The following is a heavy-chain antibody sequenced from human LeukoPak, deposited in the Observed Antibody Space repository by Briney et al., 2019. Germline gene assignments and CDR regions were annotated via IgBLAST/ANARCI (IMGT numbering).Heavy chain of an antibody. V-gene: IGHV3-30*01. J-gene: IGHJ4*02. CDR1: GFIFSYYA. Sequence: GGSLRLSCAASGFIFSYYAMHWVRQAPGKGLEWVAVISNNGTSKYDADSVKGRFTISRDNSKNTLYLQMNSLRAEDTAVYYCARSTGDCSGGTCYSDFDCWGQGTLVTVSS. D-gene: IGHD2-15*01. CDR2: ISNNGTSK. CDR3: ARSTGDCSGGTCYSDFDC.